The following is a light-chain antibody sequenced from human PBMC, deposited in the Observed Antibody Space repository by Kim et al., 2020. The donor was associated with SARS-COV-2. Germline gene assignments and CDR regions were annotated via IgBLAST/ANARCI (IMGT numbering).Light chain of an antibody. J-gene: IGKJ2*01. CDR1: QRVGSNY. Sequence: LSPGDIVTLSCKASQRVGSNYLTWYQQKPGQAPRRLISGSSSRARGIPDRFSGSGSGADFTLTISRLEPEYFAVYYCQLYGNSEYTFGQGTKLEI. CDR2: GSS. V-gene: IGKV3-20*01. CDR3: QLYGNSEYT.